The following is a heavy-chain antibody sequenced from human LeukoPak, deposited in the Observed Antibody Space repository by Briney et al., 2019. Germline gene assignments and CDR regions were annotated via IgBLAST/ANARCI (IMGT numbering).Heavy chain of an antibody. V-gene: IGHV3-48*03. CDR2: ISSSGSTI. J-gene: IGHJ6*03. CDR3: ARDPGTVVRGSRRGYDGNYYYMDV. D-gene: IGHD3-10*01. CDR1: GFTFSSYE. Sequence: GGSLRLSCAASGFTFSSYEMNWVRQAPGKGLEWVSYISSSGSTIYYADSVKGRFTISRDNAKNSLYLQMNSLRAEDTAVYYCARDPGTVVRGSRRGYDGNYYYMDVWGKGTTVTISS.